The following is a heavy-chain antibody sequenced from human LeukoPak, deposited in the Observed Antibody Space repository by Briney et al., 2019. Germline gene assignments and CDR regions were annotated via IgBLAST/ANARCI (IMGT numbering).Heavy chain of an antibody. D-gene: IGHD2-2*01. CDR1: GGTFSSYA. J-gene: IGHJ4*02. CDR2: IIPIFGTA. V-gene: IGHV1-69*01. CDR3: ARNPIDSARDPDIVVVPAAMPLDY. Sequence: SVKVSCKASGGTFSSYAISWVRQAPGRGLEWMGGIIPIFGTANYAQKFQGRVTITADESTSTAYMELSSLRSEDTAVYYCARNPIDSARDPDIVVVPAAMPLDYWGQGTLVTVSS.